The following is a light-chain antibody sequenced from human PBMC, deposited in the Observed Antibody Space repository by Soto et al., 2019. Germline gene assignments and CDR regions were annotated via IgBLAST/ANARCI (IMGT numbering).Light chain of an antibody. J-gene: IGLJ2*01. CDR3: SSYTRNSTLA. V-gene: IGLV2-14*01. CDR1: SSDVGGYNY. Sequence: QSALTQPASVSGSPGQSITISCTGTSSDVGGYNYVSWYQQHPGKAPKLMIYEVSNRPSGVSNRFSGSKSGITASLTISGLQAEDEADYYCSSYTRNSTLAFGGGTKLTVL. CDR2: EVS.